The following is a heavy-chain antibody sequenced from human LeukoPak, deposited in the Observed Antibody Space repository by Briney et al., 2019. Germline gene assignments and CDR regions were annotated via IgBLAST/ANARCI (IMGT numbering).Heavy chain of an antibody. V-gene: IGHV4-34*01. CDR1: GGSFSGYY. CDR2: INHSGST. J-gene: IGHJ1*01. D-gene: IGHD3-22*01. Sequence: PSETLSLTCAVYGGSFSGYYWSWIRQPPGKGLEWIGEINHSGSTNYNPSLKSRVTISVDTSKNQFSLKLSSVTAADTAVHYCARGPLSGSGYPFRHWGQGTLVTVSS. CDR3: ARGPLSGSGYPFRH.